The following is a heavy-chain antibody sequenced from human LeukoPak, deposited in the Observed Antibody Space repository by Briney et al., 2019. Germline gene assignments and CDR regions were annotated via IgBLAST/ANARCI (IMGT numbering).Heavy chain of an antibody. Sequence: GRSLRLSCAASGFNFDAYAMHWVRQAPGKGLQWISLISADGGSTYYADSVKGRFTISRDNSRNSLYLQMNSLTTEDTALYYCAKDKAGTIVWYGRWAIGLFDYWGQGTLLTVSS. CDR3: AKDKAGTIVWYGRWAIGLFDY. J-gene: IGHJ4*02. CDR1: GFNFDAYA. CDR2: ISADGGST. D-gene: IGHD6-13*01. V-gene: IGHV3-43*02.